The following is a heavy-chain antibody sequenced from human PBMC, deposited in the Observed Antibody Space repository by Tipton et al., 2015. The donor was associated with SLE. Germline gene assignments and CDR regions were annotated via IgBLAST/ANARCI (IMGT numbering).Heavy chain of an antibody. CDR2: IYYSGNT. CDR3: ARAGGGDSNWFDP. CDR1: GGSITSSSYY. D-gene: IGHD2-21*01. J-gene: IGHJ5*02. V-gene: IGHV4-39*07. Sequence: TLSLTCTVSGGSITSSSYYWGWIRQPPGKGLEWIGNIYYSGNTYYNPSLKSRVTISVDTSKNQFSLKLSSVTAADTAVYYCARAGGGDSNWFDPWGQGTLVTVSS.